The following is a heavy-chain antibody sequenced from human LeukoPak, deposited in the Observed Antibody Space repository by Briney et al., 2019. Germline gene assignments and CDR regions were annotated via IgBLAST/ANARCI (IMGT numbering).Heavy chain of an antibody. V-gene: IGHV4-59*08. CDR1: GGSTSSYY. D-gene: IGHD1-26*01. Sequence: PSETLSLTCTVSGGSTSSYYWSWIRQPPGKGLEWIGHIYYSGSTNYNPSLKSRFTMSVDTSKNQFSVEVISVTTADTAVYYCARQSGRNLLDSWRQGTLVTVSS. J-gene: IGHJ4*02. CDR2: IYYSGST. CDR3: ARQSGRNLLDS.